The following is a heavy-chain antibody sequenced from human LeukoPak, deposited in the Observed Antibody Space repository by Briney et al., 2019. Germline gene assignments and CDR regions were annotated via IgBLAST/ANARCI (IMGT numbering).Heavy chain of an antibody. CDR2: ISYDGSNK. CDR1: GFTFSSYA. V-gene: IGHV3-30*04. Sequence: GGSLTLSCAASGFTFSSYAMHWVRQAPGKGLEWVAVISYDGSNKYYADSVKGRFTISRDNSKNTLYLQMNSLRAEDTAVYYCAREGLIGFDILTGPYYFDYWGQGTLVTVSS. D-gene: IGHD3-9*01. CDR3: AREGLIGFDILTGPYYFDY. J-gene: IGHJ4*02.